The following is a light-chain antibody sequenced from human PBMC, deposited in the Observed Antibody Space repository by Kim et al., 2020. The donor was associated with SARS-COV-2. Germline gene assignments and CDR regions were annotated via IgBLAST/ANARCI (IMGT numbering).Light chain of an antibody. CDR2: GAS. Sequence: EIVLTQSPDTLSLSPGERATFSCRASQSVSNYLAWYQQKPGQAPRLLIHGASTRATGIPDRFSGSGSGTDFALTITILAPEDFAVYYCQQYETSPLTFGGGTKVDI. J-gene: IGKJ4*01. CDR3: QQYETSPLT. V-gene: IGKV3-20*01. CDR1: QSVSNY.